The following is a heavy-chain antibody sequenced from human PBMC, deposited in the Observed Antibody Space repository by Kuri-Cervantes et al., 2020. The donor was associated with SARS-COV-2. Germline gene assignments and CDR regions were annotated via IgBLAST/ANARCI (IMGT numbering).Heavy chain of an antibody. D-gene: IGHD7-27*01. J-gene: IGHJ4*02. CDR2: ISSSGSTI. CDR1: GFTFSDYY. CDR3: ARDLRLGKSLDY. Sequence: GGSLRPSCAASGFTFSDYYMSWIRQAPGKGLEWVSYISSSGSTIYYADSVKGRFTISRDNAKNSLYLQMNSLRAEDTAVYYCARDLRLGKSLDYWGQGTLVTVSS. V-gene: IGHV3-11*04.